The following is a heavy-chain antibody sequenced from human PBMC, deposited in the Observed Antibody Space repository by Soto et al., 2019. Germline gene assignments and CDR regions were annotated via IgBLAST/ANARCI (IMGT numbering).Heavy chain of an antibody. V-gene: IGHV1-3*01. J-gene: IGHJ6*03. Sequence: ASVKVSCKASGYTFTSYAMHWVRQAPGQRLEWMGWINAGNGNTKYSQKFQGRVTITRDTSASTAYMELSSLRSEDTAVYYCAYGRYYYYYMDVWGKGTTVTGLL. CDR2: INAGNGNT. CDR3: AYGRYYYYYMDV. D-gene: IGHD4-17*01. CDR1: GYTFTSYA.